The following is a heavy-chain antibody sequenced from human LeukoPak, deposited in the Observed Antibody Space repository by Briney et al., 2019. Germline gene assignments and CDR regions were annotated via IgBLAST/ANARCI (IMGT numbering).Heavy chain of an antibody. Sequence: GGSLRLSCAASGFTVSSTYMSWVRQAPGKGLEWVSVIYSDGSTNYADSVKGRFTISRDNSKNTLYLQMNSLRAEDTAVYFCARASGSGWEFDFWGQGTLVTVSS. CDR3: ARASGSGWEFDF. D-gene: IGHD6-19*01. V-gene: IGHV3-53*01. CDR2: IYSDGST. J-gene: IGHJ4*02. CDR1: GFTVSSTY.